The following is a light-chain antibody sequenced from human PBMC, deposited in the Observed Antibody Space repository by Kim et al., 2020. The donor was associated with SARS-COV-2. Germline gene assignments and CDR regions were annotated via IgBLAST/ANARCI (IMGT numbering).Light chain of an antibody. Sequence: GKSVTISCTGTSSDGGGYNYVSWYQQHPGKAPKLMIYDVSKRPSGVPDRFSGSKSGNTASLTISGLQAEDEADYYCCSYAGSYTYVFGTGTKVT. J-gene: IGLJ1*01. CDR1: SSDGGGYNY. CDR3: CSYAGSYTYV. CDR2: DVS. V-gene: IGLV2-11*01.